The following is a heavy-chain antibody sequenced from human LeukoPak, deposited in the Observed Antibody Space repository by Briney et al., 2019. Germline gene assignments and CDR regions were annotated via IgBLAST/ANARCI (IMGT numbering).Heavy chain of an antibody. V-gene: IGHV3-66*02. Sequence: GGSLRLSCVASGFTFDTFAMSWVRQAPGKGLEWVSVIYSGGSTYYADSVKGRFTISRDNSKNTLYLQMNSLRAEDTAVYYCAGKSSSWCYWGQGTLVTVSP. CDR3: AGKSSSWCY. CDR2: IYSGGST. CDR1: GFTFDTFA. D-gene: IGHD6-13*01. J-gene: IGHJ4*02.